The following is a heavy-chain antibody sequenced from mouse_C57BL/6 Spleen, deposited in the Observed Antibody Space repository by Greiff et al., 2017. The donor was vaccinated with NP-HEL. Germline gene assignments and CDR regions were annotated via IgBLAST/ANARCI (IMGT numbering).Heavy chain of an antibody. CDR1: GYTFTSYW. V-gene: IGHV1-55*01. J-gene: IGHJ3*01. CDR2: IYPGSGGT. CDR3: ARDGVRSAWFAE. Sequence: QVQLQQPGAELVKPGASVKMSCKASGYTFTSYWMTWVKQRPGQGLEWIGDIYPGSGGTNYNEKFKSKATLTVDTSSSTAYMQLSSLTSEDSAVDFCARDGVRSAWFAEGGQGTLVTVT. D-gene: IGHD1-1*01.